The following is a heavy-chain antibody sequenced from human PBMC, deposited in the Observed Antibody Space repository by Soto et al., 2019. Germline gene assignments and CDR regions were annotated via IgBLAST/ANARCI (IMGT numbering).Heavy chain of an antibody. V-gene: IGHV4-30-2*01. D-gene: IGHD2-15*01. CDR3: ARRYGGTFDY. Sequence: SETLSLTCAVSGGSISSGGYSWGWIRQPPGKGLEWIGYIYYSGTTYYNPSLKSRVTMSVDTSKNQFSLKLTSVTAVDTAVYYCARRYGGTFDYWGQGTLVTVSS. J-gene: IGHJ4*02. CDR2: IYYSGTT. CDR1: GGSISSGGYS.